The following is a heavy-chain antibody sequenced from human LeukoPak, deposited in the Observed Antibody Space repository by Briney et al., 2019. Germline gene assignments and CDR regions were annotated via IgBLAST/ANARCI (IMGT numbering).Heavy chain of an antibody. CDR1: GYSISSDYY. CDR3: ARGPPLDYYASSGYYLSAPTYYFDY. Sequence: PSETLSLTCAVSGYSISSDYYWGWIRQPPGKRLEWIATIYHSGSIYNNPSLQSRVTMSIDTSKNQFSLNLRSVTAADTAVYYCARGPPLDYYASSGYYLSAPTYYFDYWGQGTLVTVSS. J-gene: IGHJ4*02. D-gene: IGHD3-22*01. CDR2: IYHSGSI. V-gene: IGHV4-38-2*01.